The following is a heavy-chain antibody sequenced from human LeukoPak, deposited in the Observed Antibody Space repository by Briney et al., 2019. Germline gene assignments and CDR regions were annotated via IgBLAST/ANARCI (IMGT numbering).Heavy chain of an antibody. D-gene: IGHD3-3*01. J-gene: IGHJ4*02. Sequence: ASVKVSCKASGYTFTSYGISWVRQAPGQGLEWMGWISAYNGNTNYAQKLQGRVTMTTDTSTSTAYMELRSLRSDDTAVYYCARDEGVGGAPRDSYDFWSGYYTGMDYWGQGTLVTVSS. CDR3: ARDEGVGGAPRDSYDFWSGYYTGMDY. CDR1: GYTFTSYG. CDR2: ISAYNGNT. V-gene: IGHV1-18*01.